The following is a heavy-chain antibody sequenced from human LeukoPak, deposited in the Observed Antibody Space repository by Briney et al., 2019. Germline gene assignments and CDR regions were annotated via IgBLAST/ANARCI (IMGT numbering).Heavy chain of an antibody. V-gene: IGHV4-34*01. CDR2: INHSGST. Sequence: PSETLSLTCAVYGGSFSGYYWSWIRQPPGKGLEWIGEINHSGSTNYNPSLKSRVTISVDTSKSQFSLKLSSVTAADTAVYYCARRYYYGSGGYYDFDYWGQGTLVTVSS. J-gene: IGHJ4*02. D-gene: IGHD3-10*01. CDR3: ARRYYYGSGGYYDFDY. CDR1: GGSFSGYY.